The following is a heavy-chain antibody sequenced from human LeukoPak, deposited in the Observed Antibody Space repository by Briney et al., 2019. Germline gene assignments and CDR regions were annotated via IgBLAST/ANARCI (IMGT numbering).Heavy chain of an antibody. V-gene: IGHV3-21*01. CDR2: ISTRSTYI. D-gene: IGHD3-10*01. CDR3: AREEEWYASGTYYKGFDS. J-gene: IGHJ4*02. CDR1: GFTFSNYN. Sequence: NPGGSLRLSCAASGFTFSNYNMNWVRQAPGKGLEWVSRISTRSTYIYYADSVKGRFNISRDNAKNSLYLQMNSLRDDDTAVYYCAREEEWYASGTYYKGFDSWGQGTLVTVSS.